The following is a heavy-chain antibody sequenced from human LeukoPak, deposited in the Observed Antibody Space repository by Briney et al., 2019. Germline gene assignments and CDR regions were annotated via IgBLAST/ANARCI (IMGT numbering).Heavy chain of an antibody. D-gene: IGHD6-19*01. CDR2: ISSSSSYI. Sequence: GGSLRLSCAASGFTFSGSTMNWVRQAPGKGLEWVSSISSSSSYIYYADSVKGRFTISGDNSKNTLYLQMNSLRAEDTAVYYCARDTGEDSSGWYAPYYFDYWGQGTLVTVSS. J-gene: IGHJ4*02. CDR3: ARDTGEDSSGWYAPYYFDY. CDR1: GFTFSGST. V-gene: IGHV3-21*01.